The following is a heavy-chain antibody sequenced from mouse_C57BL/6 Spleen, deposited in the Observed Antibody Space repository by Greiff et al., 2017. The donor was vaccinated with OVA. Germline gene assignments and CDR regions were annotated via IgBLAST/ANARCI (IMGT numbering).Heavy chain of an antibody. J-gene: IGHJ1*03. D-gene: IGHD1-1*01. CDR3: ARSHYYGSSYGYFDV. CDR2: IDPSDSYT. Sequence: VQLQQPGAELVMPGASVKLSCKASGYTFTSYWMHWVKQRPGQGLEWIGEIDPSDSYTNYNQKFKGKSTLTVDKSSSTAYMQFSSLTSEDSAVYYCARSHYYGSSYGYFDVWGTGTTVTVSS. CDR1: GYTFTSYW. V-gene: IGHV1-69*01.